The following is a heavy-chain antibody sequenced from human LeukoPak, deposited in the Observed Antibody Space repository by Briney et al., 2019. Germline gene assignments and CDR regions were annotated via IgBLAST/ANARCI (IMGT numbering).Heavy chain of an antibody. J-gene: IGHJ6*02. CDR2: ISSSSSYI. CDR3: ARAMVRGVDYYYYGMDV. D-gene: IGHD3-10*01. Sequence: GGSLRLSCETSGFTFNNYAVSWVRQAPGKGLEWVSSISSSSSYIYYADSVKGRFTISRDNAKNSLYLQMNSLRAEDTAVYYCARAMVRGVDYYYYGMDVWGQGTTVTVSS. V-gene: IGHV3-21*01. CDR1: GFTFNNYA.